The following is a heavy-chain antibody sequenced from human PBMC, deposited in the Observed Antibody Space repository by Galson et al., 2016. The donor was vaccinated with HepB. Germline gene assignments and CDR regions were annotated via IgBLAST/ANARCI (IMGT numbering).Heavy chain of an antibody. J-gene: IGHJ6*04. D-gene: IGHD3-10*01. CDR3: ANLGSGSFRWYFYGMGV. CDR1: GLTFSNLA. CDR2: ISGKGDST. V-gene: IGHV3-23*01. Sequence: SLRLSCAASGLTFSNLAMTWVRQAPGKGLEWISGISGKGDSTYYADSVKGRFTVSRDNSKNTLHLHMNSLRVDDTAVYYCANLGSGSFRWYFYGMGVWGKGTTVTVPS.